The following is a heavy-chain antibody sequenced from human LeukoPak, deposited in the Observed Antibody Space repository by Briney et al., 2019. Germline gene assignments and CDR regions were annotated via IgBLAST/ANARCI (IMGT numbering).Heavy chain of an antibody. CDR1: GGSISSRGYY. Sequence: SETLSLTCTVSGGSISSRGYYWAWMRQPPGKGLEWIGSISHSGSTYYNPSLKSRVNIAADTSKNQFSLELNSVTAADTAVHYCARQGAGGSDYWGQGTLVTVSS. CDR3: ARQGAGGSDY. D-gene: IGHD2-8*02. V-gene: IGHV4-39*01. J-gene: IGHJ4*02. CDR2: ISHSGST.